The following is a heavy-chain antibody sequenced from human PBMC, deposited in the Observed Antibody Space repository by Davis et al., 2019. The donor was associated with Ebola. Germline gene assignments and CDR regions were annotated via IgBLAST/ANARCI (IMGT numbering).Heavy chain of an antibody. J-gene: IGHJ5*02. Sequence: HTGGSLRLSCAASGFTFRTNWMQWVRQAPGKGLVWVSRINSDGSFTSYGDSVKGRFTISRDNAKNSLYLQMNSLRDEDTAVYYCTRAPLPAVLWFDPWGQGTLVTVSS. CDR1: GFTFRTNW. CDR3: TRAPLPAVLWFDP. V-gene: IGHV3-74*01. CDR2: INSDGSFT. D-gene: IGHD2-2*01.